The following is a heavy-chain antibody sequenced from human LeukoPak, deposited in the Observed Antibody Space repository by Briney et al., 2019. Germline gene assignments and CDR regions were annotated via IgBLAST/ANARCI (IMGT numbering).Heavy chain of an antibody. V-gene: IGHV1-69*04. D-gene: IGHD2-21*02. CDR1: GGTFSSYA. Sequence: ASVTVSCKASGGTFSSYAISWVRHAPGQGLEWMGRIIPILGIANYAQKFQGRVTITADKSTSTAYMELSSLRSEDTAVYYCARGGYCGGDCYEGDAFDIWGQGTMVTVSS. CDR3: ARGGYCGGDCYEGDAFDI. CDR2: IIPILGIA. J-gene: IGHJ3*02.